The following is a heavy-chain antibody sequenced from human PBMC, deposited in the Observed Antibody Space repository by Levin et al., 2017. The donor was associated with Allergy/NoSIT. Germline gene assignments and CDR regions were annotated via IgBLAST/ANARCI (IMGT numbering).Heavy chain of an antibody. Sequence: GGSLRLSCAASGFTFSSYSMNWVRQAPGKGLEWVSYISSSSSTIYYADSVKGRFTISRDNAKNSLYLQMNSLRDEDTAVYYCAREAPGIAVVGYDAFDIWGQGTMVTVSS. J-gene: IGHJ3*02. CDR1: GFTFSSYS. CDR3: AREAPGIAVVGYDAFDI. D-gene: IGHD6-19*01. CDR2: ISSSSSTI. V-gene: IGHV3-48*02.